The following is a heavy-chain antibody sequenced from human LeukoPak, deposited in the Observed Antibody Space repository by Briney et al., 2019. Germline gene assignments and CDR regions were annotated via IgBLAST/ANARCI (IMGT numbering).Heavy chain of an antibody. J-gene: IGHJ3*02. D-gene: IGHD4-17*01. CDR2: ISRSGSTK. CDR3: AREDTVDAFDI. V-gene: IGHV3-48*03. Sequence: PGGSLRLSCAASGFTFSSYEMNWVRQAPGKGLEWVSYISRSGSTKDYADSVKGRFTISRDNAKNSLYLQMNSLRVEDTAVYLCAREDTVDAFDIWGQGTTVTVSS. CDR1: GFTFSSYE.